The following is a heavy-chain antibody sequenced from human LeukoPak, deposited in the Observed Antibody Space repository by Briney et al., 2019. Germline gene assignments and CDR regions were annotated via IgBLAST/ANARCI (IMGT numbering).Heavy chain of an antibody. Sequence: ASVKVSCKASGGTFSSYAISWVRQAPGQGLEWMGGIIPVFGTANYAQKFQGRVTITADESTSTAYMELSSLRSEDTAVYYCARADSSSAYPTFDYWGQGTLVTVSS. V-gene: IGHV1-69*01. CDR3: ARADSSSAYPTFDY. J-gene: IGHJ4*02. CDR2: IIPVFGTA. D-gene: IGHD6-6*01. CDR1: GGTFSSYA.